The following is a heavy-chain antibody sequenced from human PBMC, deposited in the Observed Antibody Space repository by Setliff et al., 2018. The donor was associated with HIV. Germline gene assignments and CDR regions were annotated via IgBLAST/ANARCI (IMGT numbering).Heavy chain of an antibody. V-gene: IGHV3-23*01. D-gene: IGHD5-12*01. CDR3: AKDPRAAVATICDY. J-gene: IGHJ4*02. CDR1: GFTFSSYA. Sequence: ETLSLSCAASGFTFSSYAMSWVRQAPGKGLEWVSAISGSGGSTYYADSVKGRFTISRDNSKNTLYLQMNSLRAEDTAVYYCAKDPRAAVATICDYWGQGTLVTAPQ. CDR2: ISGSGGST.